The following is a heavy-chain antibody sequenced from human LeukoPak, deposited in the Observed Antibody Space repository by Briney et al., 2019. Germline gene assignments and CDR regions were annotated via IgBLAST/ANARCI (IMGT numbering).Heavy chain of an antibody. CDR2: ISAYNGNT. Sequence: AASVKVSCKASGYTFTSYGISWVRQAPGPGLEWMGWISAYNGNTNYAQKLQGRVTMTTDTSTSTAYMELRSLRSDDTAVYYCARDRVDRGFDYWGQGTLVTVSS. CDR3: ARDRVDRGFDY. D-gene: IGHD3-10*01. CDR1: GYTFTSYG. V-gene: IGHV1-18*01. J-gene: IGHJ4*02.